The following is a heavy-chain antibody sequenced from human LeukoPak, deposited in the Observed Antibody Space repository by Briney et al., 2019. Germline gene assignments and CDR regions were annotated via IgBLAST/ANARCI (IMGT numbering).Heavy chain of an antibody. D-gene: IGHD5-18*01. CDR2: INHSGST. Sequence: PSETLSLTCAVYGGSFSGYYWSWIRQPPGKGLEWIGEINHSGSTNYNPSLKSRVTISVDTSKNQFSLKLSSVTAADTAVYYCARMPSKSNTPSYGMDVWGKGTTVTVSS. V-gene: IGHV4-34*01. CDR1: GGSFSGYY. CDR3: ARMPSKSNTPSYGMDV. J-gene: IGHJ6*04.